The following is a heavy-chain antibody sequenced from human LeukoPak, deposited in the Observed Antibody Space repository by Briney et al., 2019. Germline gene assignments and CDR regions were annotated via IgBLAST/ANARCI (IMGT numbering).Heavy chain of an antibody. CDR2: IIPIFGTA. D-gene: IGHD6-13*01. J-gene: IGHJ6*03. Sequence: GASVKVSCKASGGTFSSYAISWVRQAPGQGLEWMGGIIPIFGTANYAQKFQGRVTITADESTSTAYMELSSLRSEDTAVYYCARDNSSSWFAYDYYYYYMDVWGKGTTVTVSS. V-gene: IGHV1-69*13. CDR3: ARDNSSSWFAYDYYYYYMDV. CDR1: GGTFSSYA.